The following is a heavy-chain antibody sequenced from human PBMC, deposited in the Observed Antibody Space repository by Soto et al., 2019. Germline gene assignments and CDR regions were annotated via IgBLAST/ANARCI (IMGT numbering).Heavy chain of an antibody. V-gene: IGHV4-59*08. CDR2: IYYSGST. J-gene: IGHJ4*02. Sequence: PSETLSLTCTVSGGSISSYYWSWIRQPPGKGLEWIGYIYYSGSTNYNPSLKSRVTISVDTSKNQFSLKLSSVTAADTAVYYCARHGGYDSGYVFDYWGQGTLVTVSS. D-gene: IGHD5-12*01. CDR3: ARHGGYDSGYVFDY. CDR1: GGSISSYY.